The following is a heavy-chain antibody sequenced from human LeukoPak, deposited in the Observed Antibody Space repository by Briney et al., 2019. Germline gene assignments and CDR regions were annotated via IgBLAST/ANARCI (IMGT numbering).Heavy chain of an antibody. Sequence: SETLSLTCTVSGGSISSSSYYWGWIRQPPGKGLEWIGSIYYSGSTYYNPSLKSRVTISVDTSKNQFSLKLSSVTAADTAVYYCASMASSSWPYYYYYYMDVWGKGTTVTVSS. CDR1: GGSISSSSYY. CDR3: ASMASSSWPYYYYYYMDV. CDR2: IYYSGST. J-gene: IGHJ6*03. D-gene: IGHD6-13*01. V-gene: IGHV4-39*01.